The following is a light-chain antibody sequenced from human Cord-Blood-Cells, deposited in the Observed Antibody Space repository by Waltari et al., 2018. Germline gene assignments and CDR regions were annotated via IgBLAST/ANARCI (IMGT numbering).Light chain of an antibody. J-gene: IGLJ1*01. CDR3: SSYTSSSTLP. CDR2: EVS. V-gene: IGLV2-14*01. CDR1: SSDVGGYNY. Sequence: QSALPQPASVSGSPGQSIPISCTGTSSDVGGYNYVSWYQQHPGKAPKLMIYEVSNRPSGVSNRFSGSKSGNTASLTISGLQAEDEADYYCSSYTSSSTLPFGTGTKVTVL.